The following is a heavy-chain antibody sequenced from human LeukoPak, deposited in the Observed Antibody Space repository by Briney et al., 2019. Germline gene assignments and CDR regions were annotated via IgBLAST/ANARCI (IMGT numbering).Heavy chain of an antibody. CDR2: IYYSGST. V-gene: IGHV4-59*01. D-gene: IGHD2-2*01. CDR1: GASISRYY. J-gene: IGHJ4*02. Sequence: SETLSLTCTVFGASISRYYWSWIRQSPGKGLEWIGYIYYSGSTNYNPSLRSRVAMSLDTSKSQFSLRLRSVTAADTALYYCAGGGYCSSSNCFAPLFDWWGQGTLVIVSS. CDR3: AGGGYCSSSNCFAPLFDW.